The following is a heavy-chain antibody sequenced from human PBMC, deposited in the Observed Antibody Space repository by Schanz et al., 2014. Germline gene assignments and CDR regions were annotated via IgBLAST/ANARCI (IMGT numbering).Heavy chain of an antibody. CDR1: GFTFSDYY. Sequence: VQLVESGGGLVQPGGSLRLSCAASGFTFSDYYMAWIRQAPGKGLEWVSHISGSSIHKNYADSVKGRFTISRDNAKNLLYLQMNGLRAEDTAVYFCARDLSSLIQGDVWGKGTTVTVSA. CDR2: ISGSSIHK. CDR3: ARDLSSLIQGDV. V-gene: IGHV3-11*06. D-gene: IGHD2-2*01. J-gene: IGHJ6*04.